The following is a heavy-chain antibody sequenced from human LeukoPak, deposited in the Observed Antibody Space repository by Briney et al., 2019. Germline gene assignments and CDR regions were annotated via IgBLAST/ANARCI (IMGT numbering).Heavy chain of an antibody. Sequence: SETLSLTCTVSGGSISNSSYYWGWIRQPPGKGLEWIGSIYYSGSTYYNPSLKSRVTISVDTSKNQFSLKLSSVTAADTAVYYWARHVLAWGGGVDVWGQGTTVTVSS. CDR3: ARHVLAWGGGVDV. V-gene: IGHV4-39*01. J-gene: IGHJ6*02. CDR2: IYYSGST. CDR1: GGSISNSSYY. D-gene: IGHD3-3*02.